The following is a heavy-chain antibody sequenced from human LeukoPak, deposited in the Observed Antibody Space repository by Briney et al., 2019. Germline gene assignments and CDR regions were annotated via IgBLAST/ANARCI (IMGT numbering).Heavy chain of an antibody. CDR1: GFTFDDYA. J-gene: IGHJ4*02. D-gene: IGHD6-6*01. V-gene: IGHV3-9*03. CDR2: ISWNSGSI. Sequence: PGGSLRLSCAASGFTFDDYAMHWVRQAPGKGLEWVSGISWNSGSIGYADSVKGRFTISRDNAKNSLYLQMNSLRGEDMALYYCAKGLVGSSIADFFGYWGQGILVTVSS. CDR3: AKGLVGSSIADFFGY.